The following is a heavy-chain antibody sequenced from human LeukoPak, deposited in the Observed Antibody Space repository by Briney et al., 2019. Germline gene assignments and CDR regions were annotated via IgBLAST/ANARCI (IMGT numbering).Heavy chain of an antibody. D-gene: IGHD3-22*01. CDR3: ATPYYDSSGYYDY. CDR2: IKSKTDGGTT. Sequence: GGSLRLSCAASGFTFSSYAMSWVRQAPGKGLEWVGRIKSKTDGGTTDYAAPVKGRFTISRDDSKTTLYLQMNSLKTADTPVSYCATPYYDSSGYYDYWGQGTLVTVSS. V-gene: IGHV3-15*01. CDR1: GFTFSSYA. J-gene: IGHJ4*02.